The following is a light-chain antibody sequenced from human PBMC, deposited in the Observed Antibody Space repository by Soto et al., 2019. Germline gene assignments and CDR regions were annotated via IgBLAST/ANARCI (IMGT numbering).Light chain of an antibody. V-gene: IGLV1-40*01. CDR1: SSNIGAGYN. CDR2: GNN. CDR3: QSYENSLSGWV. Sequence: QSVLTQPPSVSGAPGQRVTISCTGSSSNIGAGYNVHWYQQLPGTAPKLLIYGNNNRPSGVPDRFSGSKSATSASLAITGLQAEDEADYYCQSYENSLSGWVFGGGTKLTVL. J-gene: IGLJ3*02.